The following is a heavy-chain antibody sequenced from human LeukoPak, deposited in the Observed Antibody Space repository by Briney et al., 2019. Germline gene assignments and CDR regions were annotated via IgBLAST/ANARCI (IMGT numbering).Heavy chain of an antibody. V-gene: IGHV1-8*01. D-gene: IGHD2-8*01. CDR1: GYTFTSYD. Sequence: GASVKVSCKASGYTFTSYDINWVRQATGQGLEWMGWMNPNSGNTGYAQKFQGRVTMTRNTSISTAYMELSSLRSEDTAVYYCAREGHGPQNYYYYYYIDVWGKGTTVTVSS. CDR3: AREGHGPQNYYYYYYIDV. CDR2: MNPNSGNT. J-gene: IGHJ6*03.